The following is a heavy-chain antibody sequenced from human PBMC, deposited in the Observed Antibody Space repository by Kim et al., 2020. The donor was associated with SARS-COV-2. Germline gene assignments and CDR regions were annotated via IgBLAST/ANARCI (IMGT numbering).Heavy chain of an antibody. Sequence: SETLSLTCTVSGGSVSSGSYYWSWIRQPPGKGLEWIGYIYYSGSTNYNPSLKSRVTISVDTSKNQFSQKLSSVTAADTAVYYCARDQSIAARSGYYYYGMDVWGQGTTVTVSS. J-gene: IGHJ6*02. CDR1: GGSVSSGSYY. CDR3: ARDQSIAARSGYYYYGMDV. CDR2: IYYSGST. D-gene: IGHD6-6*01. V-gene: IGHV4-61*01.